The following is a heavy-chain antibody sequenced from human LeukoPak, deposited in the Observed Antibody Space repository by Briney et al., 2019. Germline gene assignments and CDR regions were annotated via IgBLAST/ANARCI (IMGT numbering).Heavy chain of an antibody. V-gene: IGHV4-39*01. CDR2: IYYSGSA. J-gene: IGHJ4*02. CDR3: ATIDRHPFDY. CDR1: GDSISSSSHY. Sequence: SETLSLTCSISGDSISSSSHYWGWIRQPPGKGLEWIGSIYYSGSAFYNPSLKSRVTISGDTSKNEFSLKVSSVTAADTAVYYCATIDRHPFDYWGQGTLVTVSS.